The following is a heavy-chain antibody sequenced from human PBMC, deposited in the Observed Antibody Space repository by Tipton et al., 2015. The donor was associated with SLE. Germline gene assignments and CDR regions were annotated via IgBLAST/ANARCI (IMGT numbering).Heavy chain of an antibody. CDR2: INHSGST. J-gene: IGHJ4*02. D-gene: IGHD5-18*01. CDR3: ARQKTAMLNGY. V-gene: IGHV4-34*01. Sequence: LRLSCTVSGGSISSYYWSWVRQPPGKGLEWIGEINHSGSTNYNPSLKSRVTISVDTSKNQFSLKLSSVTAADTAVYYCARQKTAMLNGYWGQGTLVTVSS. CDR1: GGSISSYY.